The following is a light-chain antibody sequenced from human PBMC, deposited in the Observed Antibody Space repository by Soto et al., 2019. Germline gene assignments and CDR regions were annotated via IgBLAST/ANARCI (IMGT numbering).Light chain of an antibody. CDR3: QLYDNQLIP. J-gene: IGKJ4*01. Sequence: MSNSAAALSATEIDRVTITCRASQYIGNWLAWYQQKPGTAPKLLIYKASSLESGVPSRFSGSGSGTEFTLTISYLQADDFATYSCQLYDNQLIPFGGVARVDIK. CDR2: KAS. CDR1: QYIGNW. V-gene: IGKV1-5*03.